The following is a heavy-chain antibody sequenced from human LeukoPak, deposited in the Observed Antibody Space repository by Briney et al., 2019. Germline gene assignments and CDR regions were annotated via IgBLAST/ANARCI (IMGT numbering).Heavy chain of an antibody. CDR3: AYDSSGYYYYYGMDV. CDR2: INHSGST. CDR1: GGSFSGYY. J-gene: IGHJ6*02. D-gene: IGHD3-22*01. Sequence: PSETLSLTCAVYGGSFSGYYWSWIRQPPGKGLEWIGEINHSGSTNYNPSLKSRVTISVDTSKNQFSLKLSSVTAADTAVYYCAYDSSGYYYYYGMDVWGQGTTVTVSS. V-gene: IGHV4-34*01.